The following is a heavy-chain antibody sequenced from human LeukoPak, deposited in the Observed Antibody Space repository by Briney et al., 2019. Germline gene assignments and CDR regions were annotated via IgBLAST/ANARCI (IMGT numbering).Heavy chain of an antibody. CDR2: INPSGGST. CDR3: ATIGPEYGMDV. CDR1: GYTFTSYY. Sequence: ASVKVSCKASGYTFTSYYMDWVRQAPGQGLEWMGIINPSGGSTSYAQKFQGRVTMTRDTSTSTVYMELSSLRSEDTAVYYCATIGPEYGMDVWGQGTTVTVSS. V-gene: IGHV1-46*01. J-gene: IGHJ6*02. D-gene: IGHD1-14*01.